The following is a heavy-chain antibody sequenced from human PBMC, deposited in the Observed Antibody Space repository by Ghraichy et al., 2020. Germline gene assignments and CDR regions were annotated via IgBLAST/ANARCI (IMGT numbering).Heavy chain of an antibody. CDR1: GFTLSDYW. CDR3: KRDLNYGVHLDY. J-gene: IGHJ4*02. Sequence: GGSLRLSCAVSGFTLSDYWMSWVRQAPGKGLEWVANIKQDGSEKYYVDSVKGRFTISRDNARNSLYLQVNSLRAEDTAVYYCKRDLNYGVHLDYWGQGALVTVSS. CDR2: IKQDGSEK. D-gene: IGHD4-17*01. V-gene: IGHV3-7*01.